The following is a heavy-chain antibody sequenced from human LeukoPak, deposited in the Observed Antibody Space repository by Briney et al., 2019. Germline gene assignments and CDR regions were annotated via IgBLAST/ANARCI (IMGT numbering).Heavy chain of an antibody. J-gene: IGHJ4*02. Sequence: SETLSLTCAVYGGSFSGYYWSWIRQPPGKGLEWIGEVIHGGSSNYNPSLKSRVTISVDTSKNQFSLKLSSVTAADTAVYYCARGPTYSGSLDYWGQGTLVTVSS. D-gene: IGHD1-26*01. CDR1: GGSFSGYY. CDR2: VIHGGSS. V-gene: IGHV4-34*01. CDR3: ARGPTYSGSLDY.